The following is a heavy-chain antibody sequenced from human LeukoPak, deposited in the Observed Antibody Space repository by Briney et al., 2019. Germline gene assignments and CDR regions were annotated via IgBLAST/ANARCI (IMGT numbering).Heavy chain of an antibody. CDR1: GFTVGTKY. J-gene: IGHJ2*01. V-gene: IGHV3-53*01. D-gene: IGHD5-24*01. Sequence: PGGSLRLSCAASGFTVGTKYMNWVRQAPGKGLEWVSIIYSGDTTYYADSVKGRFTISRDTSKNTLSLQMNSLRAEDTAVYFCARVGDHFHWNLDLWGRGTLVTVFS. CDR2: IYSGDTT. CDR3: ARVGDHFHWNLDL.